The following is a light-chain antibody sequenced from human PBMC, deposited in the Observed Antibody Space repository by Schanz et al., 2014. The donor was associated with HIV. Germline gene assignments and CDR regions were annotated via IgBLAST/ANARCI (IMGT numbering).Light chain of an antibody. CDR3: CSYTTTSTYV. J-gene: IGLJ1*01. Sequence: QSVLTQPASVSGSPGQSITISCTGTSSDVGADNSVSWYQQHPGRAPRLLVYDVTYRPSGVSNRFSGSKSGNTASLTISGLQPEDEADYYCCSYTTTSTYVFGAGTKLTVL. V-gene: IGLV2-14*03. CDR1: SSDVGADNS. CDR2: DVT.